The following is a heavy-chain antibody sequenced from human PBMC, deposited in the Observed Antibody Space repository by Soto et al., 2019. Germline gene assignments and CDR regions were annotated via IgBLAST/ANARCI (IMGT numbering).Heavy chain of an antibody. D-gene: IGHD6-13*01. J-gene: IGHJ5*02. CDR3: ARDSIGIAAAGTIFWFDP. CDR2: IKQDGSEK. CDR1: GFTFSSYW. V-gene: IGHV3-7*01. Sequence: VGSLRLSCAASGFTFSSYWMSWVRHAPFKVLEWVAKIKQDGSEKYYVDSVKGRFTISRDNAKNSLYLQMNSLRAEDTAVYYCARDSIGIAAAGTIFWFDPWGQGTLVTAPQ.